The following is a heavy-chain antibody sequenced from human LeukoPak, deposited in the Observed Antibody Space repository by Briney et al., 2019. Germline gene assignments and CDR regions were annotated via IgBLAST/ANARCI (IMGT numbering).Heavy chain of an antibody. J-gene: IGHJ5*02. V-gene: IGHV3-74*01. CDR1: GFTFSGHW. CDR3: IRDFRSADL. CDR2: IYVDGRTT. Sequence: GGSLRLSCAASGFTFSGHWMHWVRQPPGKGLVWVSRIYVDGRTTNYADSVKGRFTISRDNAKNTVYLEMNSLSVEDTATYYCIRDFRSADLWGQGTLVTVTS.